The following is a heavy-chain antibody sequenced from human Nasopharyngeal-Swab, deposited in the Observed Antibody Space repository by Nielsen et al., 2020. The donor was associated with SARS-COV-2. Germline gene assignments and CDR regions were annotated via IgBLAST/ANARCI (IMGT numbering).Heavy chain of an antibody. CDR3: ARVATGMGFYYYYGMDV. V-gene: IGHV4-59*13. CDR1: GGSINSYY. D-gene: IGHD5-18*01. CDR2: IYYSGST. Sequence: GSLRLSCTVSGGSINSYYWSWVRQPPGKGLEWIGYIYYSGSTNYNPSLKSRVTISVDTSKNQFSLKVRSVTAADTAVYYCARVATGMGFYYYYGMDVWGPGTTVTVSS. J-gene: IGHJ6*02.